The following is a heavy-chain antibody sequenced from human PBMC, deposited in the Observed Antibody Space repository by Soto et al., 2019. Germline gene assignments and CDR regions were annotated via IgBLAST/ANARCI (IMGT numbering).Heavy chain of an antibody. CDR3: ARDQRYSSSWYGYYYYYGMDV. CDR1: GFTFSSYE. Sequence: EVQLVESGGGLVQPGGSLGLSCAASGFTFSSYEMNWVRQAPGKGLEWVSYISSSGSTIYYADSVKGRFTISRDNAKNSLYLQMNSLRAEDTAVYYCARDQRYSSSWYGYYYYYGMDVWGQGTTVTVSS. V-gene: IGHV3-48*03. D-gene: IGHD6-13*01. CDR2: ISSSGSTI. J-gene: IGHJ6*02.